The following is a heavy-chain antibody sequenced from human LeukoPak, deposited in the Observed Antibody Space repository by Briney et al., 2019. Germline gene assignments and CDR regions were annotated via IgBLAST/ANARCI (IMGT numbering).Heavy chain of an antibody. CDR3: ARAFALGGAMVTSYWFDP. CDR2: INPNSGGT. D-gene: IGHD5-18*01. CDR1: GYTFTGYY. V-gene: IGHV1-2*02. Sequence: ASVKVSCKASGYTFTGYYMHWVRQAPGQGLEWMGWINPNSGGTNYAQRFQGRVTMTRDTSISTAYMELSRLRSDDTAVYYCARAFALGGAMVTSYWFDPWGQGTLVTVSS. J-gene: IGHJ5*02.